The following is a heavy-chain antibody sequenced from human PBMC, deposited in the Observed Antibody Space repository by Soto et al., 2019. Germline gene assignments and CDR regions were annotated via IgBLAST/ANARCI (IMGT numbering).Heavy chain of an antibody. CDR3: ARLVVVAPIANA. CDR2: IFYTGTT. V-gene: IGHV4-39*02. Sequence: SETLSLTCSVSGGSISYTSYYWGWIRQPPGKGLEWVGGIFYTGTTYYSPSLKDRVTISVDTSKNSFSLNLTSVTAADTAVYFCARLVVVAPIANAWGQGTPVTVSS. CDR1: GGSISYTSYY. J-gene: IGHJ5*02. D-gene: IGHD2-15*01.